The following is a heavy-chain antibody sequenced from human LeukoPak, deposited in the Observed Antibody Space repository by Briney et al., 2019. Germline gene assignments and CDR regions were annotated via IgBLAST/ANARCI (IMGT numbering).Heavy chain of an antibody. CDR3: ARPTEKWLIDY. J-gene: IGHJ4*02. V-gene: IGHV3-48*04. Sequence: PGGSLRLSCAASGFTFSSYSMNWVRQAPGKGLEWVSYISSSSSTIYYADSVKGRFTISRDNAKNSLYLQMNSLRAEDTAVYYCARPTEKWLIDYWGQGTLVTVSS. D-gene: IGHD5-12*01. CDR2: ISSSSSTI. CDR1: GFTFSSYS.